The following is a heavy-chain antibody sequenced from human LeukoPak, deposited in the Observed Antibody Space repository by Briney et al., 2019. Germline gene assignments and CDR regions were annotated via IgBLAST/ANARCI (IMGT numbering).Heavy chain of an antibody. Sequence: PGGSLRLSCAASGFTFSSYSMTWVRQAPGKGLEWVSSISSSSSYIYYADSVKGRFTISRDNAKNSLYLQMNSLRAEDTAVYYCARFYDSSGYSFYYWGQGTLVTVSS. CDR2: ISSSSSYI. D-gene: IGHD3-22*01. CDR3: ARFYDSSGYSFYY. CDR1: GFTFSSYS. J-gene: IGHJ4*02. V-gene: IGHV3-21*01.